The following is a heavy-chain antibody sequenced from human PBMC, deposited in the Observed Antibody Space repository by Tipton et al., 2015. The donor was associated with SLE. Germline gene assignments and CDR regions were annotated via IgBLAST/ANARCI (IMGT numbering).Heavy chain of an antibody. D-gene: IGHD6-13*01. J-gene: IGHJ4*02. V-gene: IGHV4-59*11. CDR2: ISYSGST. CDR3: ARDRYGSSWYYFDS. Sequence: TLSLTCTVPGGSISSHFGIWIPQPPGKAPEWIGFISYSGSTYYNPSLKSRVTTLVDTSKNEVSLELRSVTGTDTAVYYCARDRYGSSWYYFDSWGQGTVVSVPS. CDR1: GGSISSHF.